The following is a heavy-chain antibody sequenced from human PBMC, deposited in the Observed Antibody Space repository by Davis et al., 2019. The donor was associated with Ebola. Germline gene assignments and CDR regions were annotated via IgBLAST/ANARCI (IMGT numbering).Heavy chain of an antibody. Sequence: GESLKISCAASGFTFSSYAMSWVRQAPGGGLEWVASIKSDISYIHYAASVRGRFTVSRDNAKNSLYLQMTSLRVEDTAVYYCARKDFGDYAYSDYWGQGTLVTVSS. CDR3: ARKDFGDYAYSDY. V-gene: IGHV3-21*01. CDR2: IKSDISYI. D-gene: IGHD4-17*01. CDR1: GFTFSSYA. J-gene: IGHJ4*02.